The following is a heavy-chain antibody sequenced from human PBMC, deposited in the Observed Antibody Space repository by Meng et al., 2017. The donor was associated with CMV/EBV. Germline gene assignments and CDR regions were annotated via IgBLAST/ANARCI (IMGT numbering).Heavy chain of an antibody. V-gene: IGHV1-2*02. CDR2: IYPNSGGT. Sequence: QVQAVKPGDGVKSPGASGKVSCQTSGYRFSDHYMHWVRQAPGQGLEWMGWIYPNSGGTHYAQKFQDRVTMTRDTSISTVYMELSRLTSDDTAVYYCVRDHNWGPDYWGQGTLVTVSS. J-gene: IGHJ4*02. CDR1: GYRFSDHY. D-gene: IGHD1-1*01. CDR3: VRDHNWGPDY.